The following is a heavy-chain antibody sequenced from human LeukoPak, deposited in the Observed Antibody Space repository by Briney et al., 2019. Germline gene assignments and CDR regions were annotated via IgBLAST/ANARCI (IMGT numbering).Heavy chain of an antibody. V-gene: IGHV1-69*04. CDR2: IIPILGIA. D-gene: IGHD2-2*01. J-gene: IGHJ6*02. Sequence: EASVKVSCKASGGTFSSYAISWLRQAPGQGLEWMGRIIPILGIANYAQKFQGRVTITADKSTSTAYMELSSLRSEDTAVYYCAREGYCSSTSCSYYYYYYGMDVWGQGTTVTVSS. CDR3: AREGYCSSTSCSYYYYYYGMDV. CDR1: GGTFSSYA.